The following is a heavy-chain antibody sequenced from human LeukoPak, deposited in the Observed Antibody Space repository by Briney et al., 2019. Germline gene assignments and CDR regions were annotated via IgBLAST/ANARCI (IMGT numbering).Heavy chain of an antibody. V-gene: IGHV4-4*07. CDR2: IYTSGST. CDR3: ARDLKVGATTVYYYYYYMDV. J-gene: IGHJ6*03. CDR1: GGSISSYY. Sequence: SSETLSLTCTVSGGSISSYYWSWIRQPAGKGLEWIGRIYTSGSTNYNPSLKSRVTMSVDTSKNQFSLKLSSVTAADTAVYYCARDLKVGATTVYYYYYYMDVWGKGTTVTVSS. D-gene: IGHD1-26*01.